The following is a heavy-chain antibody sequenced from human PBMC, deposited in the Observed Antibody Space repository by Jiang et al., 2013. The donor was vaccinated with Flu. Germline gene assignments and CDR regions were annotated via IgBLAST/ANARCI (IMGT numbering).Heavy chain of an antibody. Sequence: VKPSQTLSLTCSVSGGSISSGSFYWSWIRQSAGKGLEWIGHIYTSGRTNYNPSLKSRVTISVDTSKNQFSLKLTSVTAADAAVYYCVRTPPGSGTFYAGYYYYGVDVWGQGTTVTVSS. CDR3: VRTPPGSGTFYAGYYYYGVDV. CDR1: GGSISSGSFY. J-gene: IGHJ6*02. V-gene: IGHV4-61*09. D-gene: IGHD2/OR15-2a*01. CDR2: IYTSGRT.